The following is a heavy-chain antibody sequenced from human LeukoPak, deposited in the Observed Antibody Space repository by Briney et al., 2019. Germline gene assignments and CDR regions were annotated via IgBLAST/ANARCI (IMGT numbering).Heavy chain of an antibody. CDR2: IKQDGSEK. J-gene: IGHJ4*02. Sequence: PGGSLRLSCAASGFTLSNYAMHWVRQAPGKGLEWVANIKQDGSEKYYVDSVKGRFTISRDNAKNSLYLQMNGLRAEDTAVYYCASSVTWYFLSDYWGQGTLVTVSS. V-gene: IGHV3-7*02. CDR3: ASSVTWYFLSDY. D-gene: IGHD6-13*01. CDR1: GFTLSNYA.